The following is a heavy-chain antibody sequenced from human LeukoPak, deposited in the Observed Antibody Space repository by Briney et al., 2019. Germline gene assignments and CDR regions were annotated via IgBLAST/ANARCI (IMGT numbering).Heavy chain of an antibody. CDR2: IKQDGSEK. CDR1: GFTFSSYW. V-gene: IGHV3-7*01. D-gene: IGHD2-21*02. Sequence: GGSLRLSCAASGFTFSSYWMSWVRQAPGKGLEWVANIKQDGSEKYYVDSVKGRFTISRDNAKNSLYLQMNSLRAEDTAVYYCARDLYSGDWGGDYWGQGTLVTVSS. J-gene: IGHJ4*02. CDR3: ARDLYSGDWGGDY.